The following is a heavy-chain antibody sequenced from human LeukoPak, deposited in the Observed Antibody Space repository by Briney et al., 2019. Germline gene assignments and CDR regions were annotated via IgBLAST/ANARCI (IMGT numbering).Heavy chain of an antibody. D-gene: IGHD6-13*01. CDR2: ISSSGSTI. CDR3: ARDGSSVVAAAALNYYYYYYMDV. Sequence: GGSLRLSCAASGFTFSSYEMNWVRQAPGKGLEWVSYISSSGSTIYYADSVKGRFTISRDNAKNSLYLQMNSLRAEDTAVYYCARDGSSVVAAAALNYYYYYYMDVWGKGTTVTISS. J-gene: IGHJ6*03. V-gene: IGHV3-48*03. CDR1: GFTFSSYE.